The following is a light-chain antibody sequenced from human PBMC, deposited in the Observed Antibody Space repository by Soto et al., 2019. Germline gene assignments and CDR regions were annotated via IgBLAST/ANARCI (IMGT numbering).Light chain of an antibody. Sequence: EIVLTQSPATLSLSPGERATLSCRASQSVSSYLAWCQQKPGQAPRLLIYDASNRATGIPARFSGSGSGTDFTLTISSLEPEDFALYYCQQRSNWLTWTFGQGTKVEIK. CDR1: QSVSSY. V-gene: IGKV3-11*01. CDR2: DAS. CDR3: QQRSNWLTWT. J-gene: IGKJ1*01.